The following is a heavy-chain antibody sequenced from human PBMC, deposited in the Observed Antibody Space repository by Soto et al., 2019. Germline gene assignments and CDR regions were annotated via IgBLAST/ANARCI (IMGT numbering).Heavy chain of an antibody. V-gene: IGHV4-59*01. CDR3: ARSLGEAYYYYMDV. D-gene: IGHD2-21*01. CDR2: IYYSGST. Sequence: SETLSLTCTVSGGSISSYYWSWIRQPPGKGLEWIGYIYYSGSTNYNPSLKSRVTISVDTSKNQFSLKLSSVTAADTAVYYCARSLGEAYYYYMDVWGKGTTVTVSS. CDR1: GGSISSYY. J-gene: IGHJ6*03.